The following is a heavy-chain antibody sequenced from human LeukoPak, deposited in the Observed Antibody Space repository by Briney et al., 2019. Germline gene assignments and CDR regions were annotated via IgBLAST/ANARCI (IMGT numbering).Heavy chain of an antibody. Sequence: GGPLRLSCAASGFTFSSYSMNWVRQAPGKGLEWVSSISSSSSYIYYADSVKGRFTISRDNAKNSLYLQMNSLRAEDTAVYYCARDAPIFGVVIYYYYMDVWGKGTTVTVSS. D-gene: IGHD3-3*01. CDR3: ARDAPIFGVVIYYYYMDV. CDR1: GFTFSSYS. CDR2: ISSSSSYI. V-gene: IGHV3-21*01. J-gene: IGHJ6*03.